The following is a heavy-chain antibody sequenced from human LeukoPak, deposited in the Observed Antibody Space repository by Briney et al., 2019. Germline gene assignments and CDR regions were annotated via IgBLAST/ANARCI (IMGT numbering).Heavy chain of an antibody. J-gene: IGHJ4*02. V-gene: IGHV1-69*13. CDR1: GDTFRSYV. Sequence: ASVKVSCKASGDTFRSYVISWVRQAPGQGLEWMGGIIPIFDTTNYAQKFQDRVTLTADESTTTAYMELSSLRSEDTAVYYCARDMRYSIGTSRPGPWYFDSWGQGTLVTVSS. D-gene: IGHD5-18*01. CDR2: IIPIFDTT. CDR3: ARDMRYSIGTSRPGPWYFDS.